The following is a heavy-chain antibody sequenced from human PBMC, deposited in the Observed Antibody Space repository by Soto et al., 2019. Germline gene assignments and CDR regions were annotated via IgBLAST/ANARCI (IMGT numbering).Heavy chain of an antibody. CDR1: GGTFSSYA. CDR2: IIPIFGTA. CDR3: ARPVPAAGYYYGMDV. D-gene: IGHD2-2*01. Sequence: QVQLVQSGAEVKKPGSSVKVSCKASGGTFSSYAISWVRQAPGQGLEWMGGIIPIFGTANYAQKFPGRGTITADESKRTAYMELSSLRSEDTAVYYCARPVPAAGYYYGMDVWGQGTTVTVSS. V-gene: IGHV1-69*12. J-gene: IGHJ6*02.